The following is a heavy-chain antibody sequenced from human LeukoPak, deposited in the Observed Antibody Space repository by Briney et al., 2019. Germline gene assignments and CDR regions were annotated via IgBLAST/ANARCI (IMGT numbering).Heavy chain of an antibody. CDR3: AKLLRGVVVPYYDY. CDR2: ISGSGGSA. CDR1: GFTFSNYA. J-gene: IGHJ4*02. D-gene: IGHD3-10*01. Sequence: GGSLRLSCAASGFTFSNYAMSWVRQAPGKGLEWVSPISGSGGSAYYADSVKGRFTISRDNSKNTLYLQMNSLRAEDTAVYYCAKLLRGVVVPYYDYWAREPWSPSPQ. V-gene: IGHV3-23*01.